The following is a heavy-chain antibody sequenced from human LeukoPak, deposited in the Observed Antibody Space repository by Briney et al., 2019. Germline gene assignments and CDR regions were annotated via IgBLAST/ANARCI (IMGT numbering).Heavy chain of an antibody. CDR3: ARDNYDNSGYYFDY. CDR2: IYYSGST. V-gene: IGHV4-39*07. CDR1: GGSISSDTYY. J-gene: IGHJ4*02. D-gene: IGHD3-22*01. Sequence: SETLSLTCTVSGGSISSDTYYWGWIRQPPGKGLEWIGNIYYSGSTYYNPSLKSRVTISVDTSKNQFFLKLSSVTAADTAVYYCARDNYDNSGYYFDYWGQGTLVTVSS.